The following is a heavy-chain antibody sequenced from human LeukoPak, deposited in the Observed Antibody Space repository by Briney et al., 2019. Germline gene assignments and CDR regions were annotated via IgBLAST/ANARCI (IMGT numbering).Heavy chain of an antibody. CDR2: ISGSGGST. Sequence: GGSLRLSYAASGFTFSSYAMSWVRQAPGKGLEWVSAISGSGGSTYYADSVKGRFTISRDNSKNTLYLQMNSLRAEDTAVYYCAKSGKRITIFGVTNNRGAFDIWGQGTMVTVSS. CDR3: AKSGKRITIFGVTNNRGAFDI. CDR1: GFTFSSYA. V-gene: IGHV3-23*01. J-gene: IGHJ3*02. D-gene: IGHD3-3*01.